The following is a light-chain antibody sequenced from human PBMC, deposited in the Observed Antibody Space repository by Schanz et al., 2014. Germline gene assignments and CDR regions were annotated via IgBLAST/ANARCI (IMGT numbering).Light chain of an antibody. CDR3: QTWGTGNPV. CDR2: VISDGSH. J-gene: IGLJ3*02. CDR1: SGHSTYA. V-gene: IGLV4-69*01. Sequence: LVLTQSPSASASLGASVKLTCTLSSGHSTYAIAWHQQQPEKGPRYLMKVISDGSHTKGDGIPDRFSGSSSGAERYLTISSLQSEDEADYYCQTWGTGNPVLGGGTKLTVL.